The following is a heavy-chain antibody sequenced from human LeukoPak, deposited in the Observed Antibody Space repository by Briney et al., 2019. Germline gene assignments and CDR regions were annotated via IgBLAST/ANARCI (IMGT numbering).Heavy chain of an antibody. CDR1: RLTFSNAW. D-gene: IGHD5-18*01. V-gene: IGHV3-15*01. CDR3: TTASHYSYLSYYYHPLDV. CDR2: IKSKTDGGTT. Sequence: KSGGSLRLSCAASRLTFSNAWMSWVRQAPGKGREWVGGIKSKTDGGTTDYAAPAEGRFTISRDDSKNTLYLQMTGLKTHHTAVYYCTTASHYSYLSYYYHPLDVWGQGTTVTVSS. J-gene: IGHJ6*02.